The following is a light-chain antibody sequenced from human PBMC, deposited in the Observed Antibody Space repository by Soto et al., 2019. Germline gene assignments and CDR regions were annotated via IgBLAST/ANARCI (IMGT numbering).Light chain of an antibody. V-gene: IGKV1-5*03. CDR2: KAS. Sequence: DTQMTQCPSTVSASVGDRITITCRASQNIQRWLALYQQKPGKAPKLLIYKASTLKSGVPSRFSGSGSGTEFTLTISSLQPDDFATYYCQHYNGYSEALGQGTKVDIK. CDR1: QNIQRW. J-gene: IGKJ1*01. CDR3: QHYNGYSEA.